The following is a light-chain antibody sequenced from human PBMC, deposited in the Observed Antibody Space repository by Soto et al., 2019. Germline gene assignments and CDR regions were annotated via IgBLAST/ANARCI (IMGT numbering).Light chain of an antibody. J-gene: IGKJ5*01. V-gene: IGKV3-20*01. Sequence: EIVMTQSPVTLSVSPGERATLSCRASQTTRSDLAWYQQKPGQAPRLLIYGASSRATGIPDRFSGSGSGTDFTLTISRLEPEDFAVYYCQQYGSSPIPFGQGTRLENK. CDR3: QQYGSSPIP. CDR2: GAS. CDR1: QTTRSD.